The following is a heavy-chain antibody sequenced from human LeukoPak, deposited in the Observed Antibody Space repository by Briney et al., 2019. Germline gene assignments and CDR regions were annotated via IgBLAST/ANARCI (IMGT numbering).Heavy chain of an antibody. V-gene: IGHV3-23*01. CDR3: AKGLLTGYYIPNDY. Sequence: GGSLRLSCAASGFTFSSHAMSWVRQAPGKGLEWVSAISGSGGSTYYADSVKGRFTISRDNSKNTLYLQMNSLRAEDTAVYYCAKGLLTGYYIPNDYWGQGTLVTVSS. CDR1: GFTFSSHA. J-gene: IGHJ4*02. CDR2: ISGSGGST. D-gene: IGHD3-9*01.